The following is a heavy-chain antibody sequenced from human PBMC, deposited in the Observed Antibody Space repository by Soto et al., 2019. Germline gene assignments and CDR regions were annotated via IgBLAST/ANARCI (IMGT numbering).Heavy chain of an antibody. Sequence: SETLSLTCTVSGGSISSNYWSWIRQPPGKGLEWIGYIYYSGSTNYNPSLKSRVTISVDTSKNQFSLRLSSVTAADTAVYYCARVGWYCSSTSCYQYYFDYWGQGTLVPVAS. CDR3: ARVGWYCSSTSCYQYYFDY. V-gene: IGHV4-59*01. D-gene: IGHD2-2*01. J-gene: IGHJ4*02. CDR1: GGSISSNY. CDR2: IYYSGST.